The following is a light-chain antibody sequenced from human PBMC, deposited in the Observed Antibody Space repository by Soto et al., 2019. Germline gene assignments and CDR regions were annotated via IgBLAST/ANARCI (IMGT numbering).Light chain of an antibody. J-gene: IGKJ1*01. V-gene: IGKV3-20*01. CDR3: QQYGSSR. CDR1: QNIRGS. CDR2: DAS. Sequence: IVLTQSPATVSLYTGERASLSCRASQNIRGSLAWYQQKPGQAPRLLIYDASSRATGIPDRFSGSGSGTDFTLTISRLEPEDFAVYYCQQYGSSRFGQG.